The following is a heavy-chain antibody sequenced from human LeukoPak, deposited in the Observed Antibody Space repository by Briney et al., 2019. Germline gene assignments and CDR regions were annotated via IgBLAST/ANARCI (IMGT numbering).Heavy chain of an antibody. J-gene: IGHJ6*03. V-gene: IGHV4-34*01. Sequence: SETLSLTCAVYGGSFSGYYWSWIRQPPGKGLEWIGEINHSGSTNYNPSLKSRIAISVDTSKNQFSLKLSSVTAADTAVDYCARGGNTFYYYYYMDVWGKGTTVTVSS. CDR1: GGSFSGYY. D-gene: IGHD2-2*02. CDR3: ARGGNTFYYYYYMDV. CDR2: INHSGST.